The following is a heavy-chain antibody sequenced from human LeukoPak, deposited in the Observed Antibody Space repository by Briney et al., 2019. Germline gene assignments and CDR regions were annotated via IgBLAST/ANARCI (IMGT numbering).Heavy chain of an antibody. CDR2: IYYSGST. V-gene: IGHV4-59*01. J-gene: IGHJ4*02. D-gene: IGHD6-19*01. Sequence: XTCXXXGGSXXSYYWSWIRQPPGKGLEWIGYIYYSGSTNYNPSLKSRVTISVDTSKNQFSLKLSSVTAADTAVYYCASGYSSGWPTAYWGQGTLVTVSS. CDR1: GGSXXSYY. CDR3: ASGYSSGWPTAY.